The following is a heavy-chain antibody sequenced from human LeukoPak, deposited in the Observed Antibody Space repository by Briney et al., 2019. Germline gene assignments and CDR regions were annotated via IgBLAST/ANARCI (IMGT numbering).Heavy chain of an antibody. V-gene: IGHV3-30*04. J-gene: IGHJ4*02. CDR3: ARGTYYYDTRGYYSGGLDY. CDR1: GFTFSTYA. CDR2: ISNDGSDK. Sequence: GGPLRLSCTASGFTFSTYAMHWVRQAPGKGLECVAVISNDGSDKYYPDSVKGRFTVSRDTSENTLYLQLNSLRAEDTAVYHCARGTYYYDTRGYYSGGLDYWGQGTLVTVSS. D-gene: IGHD3-22*01.